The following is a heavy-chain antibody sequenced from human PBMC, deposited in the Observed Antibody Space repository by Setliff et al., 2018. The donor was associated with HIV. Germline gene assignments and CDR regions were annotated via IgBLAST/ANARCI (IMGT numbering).Heavy chain of an antibody. J-gene: IGHJ4*02. CDR1: GGSFSSGDYS. CDR3: ARNRVPSSL. CDR2: IFYTGST. V-gene: IGHV4-61*08. D-gene: IGHD3-10*01. Sequence: SETLSLTCTVSGGSFSSGDYSWTWIRQPPGKGLGWIGFIFYTGSTDYNPSLMSRVTISLDTPKNQFSLKLNSVIAADTAVYYCARNRVPSSLWGQGTLVTVSS.